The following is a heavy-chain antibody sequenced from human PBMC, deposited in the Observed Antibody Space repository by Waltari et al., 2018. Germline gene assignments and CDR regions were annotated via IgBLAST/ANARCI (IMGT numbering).Heavy chain of an antibody. V-gene: IGHV5-51*01. Sequence: EVHLVQSGAEAKEPGEPLKLSCKASGYNFTNYWIGWVRQMPGKALEWMGISSPGDSNTMYSPSVRGQVTISADKSITTAYLQWHSRKASDTAVYYCGIPPILTNGYYYFDSWGQGALVTVSS. CDR3: GIPPILTNGYYYFDS. J-gene: IGHJ4*02. D-gene: IGHD3-22*01. CDR1: GYNFTNYW. CDR2: SSPGDSNT.